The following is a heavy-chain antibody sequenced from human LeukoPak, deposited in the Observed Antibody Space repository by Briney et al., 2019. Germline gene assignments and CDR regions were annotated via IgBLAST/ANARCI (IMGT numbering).Heavy chain of an antibody. CDR2: IYSGDTT. CDR1: GFTVTSNY. J-gene: IGHJ4*02. V-gene: IGHV3-66*04. D-gene: IGHD4-17*01. Sequence: GGSLRLSCAVSGFTVTSNYMSWVRQAPGEGLEWVSFIYSGDTTYYADSVKGRFTISRDNSKNTLYLQMNSLRAEDTAVYYCARRGYGDYVPFDYWGQGTLVTVSS. CDR3: ARRGYGDYVPFDY.